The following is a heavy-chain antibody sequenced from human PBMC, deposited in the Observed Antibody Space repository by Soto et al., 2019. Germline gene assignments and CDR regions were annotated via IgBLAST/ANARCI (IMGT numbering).Heavy chain of an antibody. J-gene: IGHJ4*02. CDR1: GYTFTSYG. D-gene: IGHD3-22*01. CDR3: AGGTSYDSSGYYLDY. Sequence: ASVKVSCKASGYTFTSYGIRWVRQAPGQGLEWMGWISAYNGNTKYALKLQVRVTMTTDTSTSTAYRELRSLRSDDTAVYYCAGGTSYDSSGYYLDYWGQGTLVPVSS. CDR2: ISAYNGNT. V-gene: IGHV1-18*01.